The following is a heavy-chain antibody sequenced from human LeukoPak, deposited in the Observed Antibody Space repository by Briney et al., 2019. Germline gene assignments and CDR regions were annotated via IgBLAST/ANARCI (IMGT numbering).Heavy chain of an antibody. J-gene: IGHJ4*02. Sequence: ASVKVSCKVSGYTLTELSMHWVRQAPGKGLEWMGGFDPEDGETIYAQKFQGRVTMTEDTSTDTAYLELSSLRSEDTAVYYCATSGGITIFGVVEGLDYWGQGTLVTVSS. D-gene: IGHD3-3*01. CDR2: FDPEDGET. CDR3: ATSGGITIFGVVEGLDY. CDR1: GYTLTELS. V-gene: IGHV1-24*01.